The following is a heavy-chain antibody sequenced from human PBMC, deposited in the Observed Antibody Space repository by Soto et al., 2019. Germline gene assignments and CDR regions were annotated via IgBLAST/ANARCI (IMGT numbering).Heavy chain of an antibody. D-gene: IGHD1-7*01. CDR3: AKVLHNWNYGVGPGRRYYYYYYGMDV. CDR1: GFTFSSYG. CDR2: ISYDGSNK. J-gene: IGHJ6*02. V-gene: IGHV3-30*18. Sequence: PGGSLRLSCAASGFTFSSYGMHWVRQAPGKGLEWVAVISYDGSNKYYADSVKGRFTISRDNSKNTLYLQMNSLRAEDTAVYYCAKVLHNWNYGVGPGRRYYYYYYGMDVWGRGTTVTVSS.